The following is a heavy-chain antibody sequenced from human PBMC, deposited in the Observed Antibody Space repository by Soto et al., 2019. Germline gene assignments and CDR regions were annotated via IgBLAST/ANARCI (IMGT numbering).Heavy chain of an antibody. Sequence: GGSLRLSCAVSGFTISSFAMNWVRRAPGKGLEWVSAISSSDDNTFYAASVKGRFTISRDSFKNTLYLQMNSLRAEDTALYYCATRRGCSGGSCYGLGYWGQGTLVTVSS. J-gene: IGHJ4*02. D-gene: IGHD2-15*01. V-gene: IGHV3-23*01. CDR2: ISSSDDNT. CDR3: ATRRGCSGGSCYGLGY. CDR1: GFTISSFA.